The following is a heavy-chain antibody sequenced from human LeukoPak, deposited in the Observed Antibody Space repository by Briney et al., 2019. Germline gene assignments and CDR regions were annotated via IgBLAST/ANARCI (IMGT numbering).Heavy chain of an antibody. CDR3: ARGVGSSWPGWFDP. CDR1: GFTFGNYE. J-gene: IGHJ5*02. D-gene: IGHD6-13*01. Sequence: GGSLRLSCAASGFTFGNYELNWVRQPPGRGLEWVSYISHSGRTIYYADSVKGRFTISRDNAKNSLYLQMNSLRAEDTAVYYCARGVGSSWPGWFDPWGQGTLVTVSS. CDR2: ISHSGRTI. V-gene: IGHV3-48*03.